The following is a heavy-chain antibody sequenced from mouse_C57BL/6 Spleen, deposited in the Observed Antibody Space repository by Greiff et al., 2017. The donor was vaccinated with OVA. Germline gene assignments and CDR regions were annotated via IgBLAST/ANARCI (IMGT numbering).Heavy chain of an antibody. Sequence: QVTLKVCGPGILQSSQTLSLTCSFSGFSLSTSGMGVSWIRQPSGKGLEWLAHIYWDDDKRYNPSLKSRLTISKDTSRNQVFLKITSVDTADTATYYCARRLLPYYYAMDYWGQGTSVTVSS. D-gene: IGHD2-12*01. J-gene: IGHJ4*01. V-gene: IGHV8-12*01. CDR1: GFSLSTSGMG. CDR2: IYWDDDK. CDR3: ARRLLPYYYAMDY.